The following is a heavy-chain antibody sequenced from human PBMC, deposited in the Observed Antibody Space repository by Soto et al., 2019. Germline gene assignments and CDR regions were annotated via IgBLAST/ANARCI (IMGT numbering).Heavy chain of an antibody. CDR2: INAGNGNT. CDR3: ARVTMVRGVITLFRTGVGGMDV. V-gene: IGHV1-3*01. Sequence: ASVKVSCKASGYTFTSYAMHWVRQAPGQRLEWMGWINAGNGNTKYSQKFQGRVTITRDTSASTAYMELSSLRSEDTAVYYCARVTMVRGVITLFRTGVGGMDVWGQGTTVTVSS. CDR1: GYTFTSYA. D-gene: IGHD3-10*01. J-gene: IGHJ6*02.